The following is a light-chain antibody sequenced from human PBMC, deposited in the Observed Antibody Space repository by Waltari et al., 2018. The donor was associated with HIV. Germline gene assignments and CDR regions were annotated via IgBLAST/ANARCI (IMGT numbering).Light chain of an antibody. Sequence: DIQMTQSPSNVSASVGDRVTITCRASQGLSSWLAWYQQKPGKAPQLLIYQASKLEGGVPSRFSGSVSGTEFTRTISSLEPHDVATYYCQQYYSYPVTFGQGTRVEIK. CDR1: QGLSSW. V-gene: IGKV1-5*03. J-gene: IGKJ1*01. CDR2: QAS. CDR3: QQYYSYPVT.